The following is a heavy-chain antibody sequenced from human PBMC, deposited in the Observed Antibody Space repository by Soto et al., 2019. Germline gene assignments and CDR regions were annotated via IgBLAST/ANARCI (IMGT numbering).Heavy chain of an antibody. D-gene: IGHD2-2*02. CDR3: AKDPPFCSSTSCYNLFFDY. Sequence: PGGSLRLSCAASGFTFSSYAMSWVRQAPGKGLEWVSAISGSGGSTYYADSVKGRFTISRDNSKNTLYLQMNSLRAEDTAVYYCAKDPPFCSSTSCYNLFFDYWGQGTLVTVSS. CDR2: ISGSGGST. J-gene: IGHJ4*02. V-gene: IGHV3-23*01. CDR1: GFTFSSYA.